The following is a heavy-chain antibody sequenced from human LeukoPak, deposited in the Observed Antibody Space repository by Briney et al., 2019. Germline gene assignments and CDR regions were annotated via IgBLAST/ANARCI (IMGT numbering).Heavy chain of an antibody. D-gene: IGHD3-10*01. CDR1: GFTFSSYW. J-gene: IGHJ5*02. V-gene: IGHV3-7*03. Sequence: GGSLRLSCAASGFTFSSYWMSWVRQAPGKGLEWVANIKQDGSEKYYVDSVKGRFTISRDNAKNSLYLQMNSLRAEDTAVYYCARDGDTGCYYGSGSYYIPNNWFDPWGQGTLVTVSS. CDR3: ARDGDTGCYYGSGSYYIPNNWFDP. CDR2: IKQDGSEK.